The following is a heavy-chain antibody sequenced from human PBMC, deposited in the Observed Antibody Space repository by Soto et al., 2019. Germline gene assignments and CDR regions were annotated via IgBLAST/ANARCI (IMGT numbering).Heavy chain of an antibody. CDR3: AKEGSRDFWSGYYTPYGMDV. J-gene: IGHJ6*02. V-gene: IGHV3-23*01. Sequence: GSLRLSCAASGFTFSSYAMSWVRQAPGKGLEWVSAISGSGGSTYYADSVKGRFTISRDNSKNTLYLQMNSLRAEDTAVYYCAKEGSRDFWSGYYTPYGMDVWGQGTKVTVSS. CDR2: ISGSGGST. D-gene: IGHD3-3*01. CDR1: GFTFSSYA.